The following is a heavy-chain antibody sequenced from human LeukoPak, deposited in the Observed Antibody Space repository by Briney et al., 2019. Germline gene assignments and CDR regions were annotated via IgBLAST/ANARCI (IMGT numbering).Heavy chain of an antibody. J-gene: IGHJ4*02. CDR1: GYSFTSYW. Sequence: GESLKISCEGSGYSFTSYWIAWVRQMPGKGLEWMGIIYPGDSDTRYSPSFQGRVTISADKTISTAYLQWSSLKASDTAMYYCARHDSSWPGGYWGQGTLVTVSS. V-gene: IGHV5-51*01. CDR2: IYPGDSDT. D-gene: IGHD6-13*01. CDR3: ARHDSSWPGGY.